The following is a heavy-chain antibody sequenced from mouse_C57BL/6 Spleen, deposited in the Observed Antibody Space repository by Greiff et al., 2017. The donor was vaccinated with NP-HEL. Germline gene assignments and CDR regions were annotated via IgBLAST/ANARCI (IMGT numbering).Heavy chain of an antibody. D-gene: IGHD2-4*01. CDR1: GYTFTSYW. J-gene: IGHJ2*01. CDR3: ARVIPHDYDDAGFDY. Sequence: QVQLQQSGAELVKPGASVKLSCKASGYTFTSYWMHWVKQRPGRGLEWIGRIDPNSGGTKYNEKFKSKATLTVDKPSSTAYMQLSSLTSEDSAVYYCARVIPHDYDDAGFDYWGQGTTLTVSS. CDR2: IDPNSGGT. V-gene: IGHV1-72*01.